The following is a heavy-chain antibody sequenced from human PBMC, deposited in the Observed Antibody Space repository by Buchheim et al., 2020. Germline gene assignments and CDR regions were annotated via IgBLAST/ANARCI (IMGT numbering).Heavy chain of an antibody. CDR2: ISTGSTYI. D-gene: IGHD1-1*01. J-gene: IGHJ4*02. CDR3: TTSICDF. V-gene: IGHV3-21*01. Sequence: EVQLVESGGGLVKPGGSLRLSCVTSGFTFRKYTMNWVRQAPGKGLEWVSSISTGSTYIYYTDSVKGRFTISRDNANNSFHLQMDSLGPADTAVYYCTTSICDFWGQGTL. CDR1: GFTFRKYT.